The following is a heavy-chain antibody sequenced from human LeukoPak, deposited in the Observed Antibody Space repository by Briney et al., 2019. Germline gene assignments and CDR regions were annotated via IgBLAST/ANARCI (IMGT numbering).Heavy chain of an antibody. CDR2: IKSKTDGGTT. CDR3: TTGWATRDAFDI. Sequence: KPGGSLRLSCAASGFMFTSYSMNWVRQAPGKGLEWVGRIKSKTDGGTTDYAAPVKGRFTISRDDSKNTLYLQMNSLKTEDTAVYYCTTGWATRDAFDIWGQGTMVTVSS. J-gene: IGHJ3*02. V-gene: IGHV3-15*01. D-gene: IGHD5-12*01. CDR1: GFMFTSYS.